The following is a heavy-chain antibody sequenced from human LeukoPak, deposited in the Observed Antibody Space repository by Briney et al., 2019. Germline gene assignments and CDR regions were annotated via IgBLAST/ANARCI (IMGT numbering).Heavy chain of an antibody. CDR3: ARDPIISGDSSGYYDY. Sequence: ASVKVSCKASGYTFTGYYMHWVRQAPGQGLEWMGWINPNSGGTNYAQKFQGRVTMTRDTSISTAYMELSRLRSDDTAVYYCARDPIISGDSSGYYDYWGQGTLVTVSS. CDR2: INPNSGGT. CDR1: GYTFTGYY. V-gene: IGHV1-2*02. D-gene: IGHD3-22*01. J-gene: IGHJ4*02.